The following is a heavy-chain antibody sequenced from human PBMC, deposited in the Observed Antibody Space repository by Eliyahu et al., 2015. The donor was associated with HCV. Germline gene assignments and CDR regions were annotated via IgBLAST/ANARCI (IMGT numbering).Heavy chain of an antibody. D-gene: IGHD3-22*01. CDR1: GLSFXXSG. Sequence: QVQLVESGGGVVQPGRSLXLXCXTSGLSFXXSGXPGVRQAPGTGLEWXAVIWYDGSHSYYADSVKGRFTISGDNSKSTLFLQMNNLRAEDTAVYYCARDGGYDDSSGSFGDYGMDVWGQGTTVTVSS. V-gene: IGHV3-33*01. CDR3: ARDGGYDDSSGSFGDYGMDV. J-gene: IGHJ6*02. CDR2: IWYDGSHS.